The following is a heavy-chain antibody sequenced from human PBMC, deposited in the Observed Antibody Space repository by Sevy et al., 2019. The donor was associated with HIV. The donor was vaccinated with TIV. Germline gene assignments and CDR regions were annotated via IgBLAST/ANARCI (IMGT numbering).Heavy chain of an antibody. CDR2: ISGSGGSGDKT. D-gene: IGHD3-22*01. Sequence: GGSLRLSCAASGFTFSRYAMNWVRQAPGKGLEWVSGISGSGGSGDKTNYADSVKGRFTISRDDSKNSPYRQLNSLRAEDTAIYYCARKYDSSGYFDYWGQGTLVTVSS. CDR3: ARKYDSSGYFDY. J-gene: IGHJ4*02. V-gene: IGHV3-23*01. CDR1: GFTFSRYA.